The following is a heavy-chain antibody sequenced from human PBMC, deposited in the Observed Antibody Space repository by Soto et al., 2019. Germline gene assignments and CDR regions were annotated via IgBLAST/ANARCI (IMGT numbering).Heavy chain of an antibody. Sequence: QVQLQQWGAGLLKPSETLSLTCAVYGGSFSGYYWSWIRQPPGKGLEWIGVINHSGSTNYNPSLKSRVTISVDTSKNQFSLKLSSVTAADTAVYYCARELARWYFDLWGRGTLVTVSS. CDR1: GGSFSGYY. CDR3: ARELARWYFDL. J-gene: IGHJ2*01. CDR2: INHSGST. V-gene: IGHV4-34*01.